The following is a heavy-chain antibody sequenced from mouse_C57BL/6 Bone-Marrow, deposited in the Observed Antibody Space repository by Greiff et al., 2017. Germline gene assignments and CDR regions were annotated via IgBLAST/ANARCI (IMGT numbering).Heavy chain of an antibody. CDR1: GYTFTSYW. V-gene: IGHV1-64*01. J-gene: IGHJ2*01. D-gene: IGHD2-3*01. CDR2: ITPNSGST. Sequence: QVQLQQPGAELVKPGASVKLSCKASGYTFTSYWMHWVKQRPGQGLEWIGMITPNSGSTNYNEKFKSKATLTVEKASSTASMPISSLTSDDSAVYYCARQGLLRFYYFDYWGQGTTLTVSS. CDR3: ARQGLLRFYYFDY.